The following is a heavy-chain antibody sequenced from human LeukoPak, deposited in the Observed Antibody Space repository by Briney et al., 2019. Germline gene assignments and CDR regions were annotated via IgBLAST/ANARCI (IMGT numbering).Heavy chain of an antibody. Sequence: SETLSLTCAVYGGSFSGYYWSWIRQPPGKGLEWIGEINHSGSTDYNPSLKSRVTISVDTSKNQFSLKLSSVTAADTAVYYCARGYSAFDYWGQGTLVTVSS. CDR1: GGSFSGYY. CDR2: INHSGST. J-gene: IGHJ4*02. CDR3: ARGYSAFDY. D-gene: IGHD4-11*01. V-gene: IGHV4-34*01.